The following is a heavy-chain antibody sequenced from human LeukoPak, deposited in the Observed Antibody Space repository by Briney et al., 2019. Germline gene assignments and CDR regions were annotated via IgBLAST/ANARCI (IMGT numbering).Heavy chain of an antibody. V-gene: IGHV3-7*03. Sequence: GGSLRLSCAASGFRLSDHWLSWVTQAPGKGLEWVTNINHDGSEKYYVDSARGRFPISRDNAKHSLYLEMNSLRAEDTAVYYCARCSNAVCTLGMDVWGQGTTVTVSS. CDR2: INHDGSEK. D-gene: IGHD2-8*01. CDR3: ARCSNAVCTLGMDV. CDR1: GFRLSDHW. J-gene: IGHJ6*02.